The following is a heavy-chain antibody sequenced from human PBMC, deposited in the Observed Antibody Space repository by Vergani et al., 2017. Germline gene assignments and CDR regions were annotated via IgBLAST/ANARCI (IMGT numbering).Heavy chain of an antibody. V-gene: IGHV3-30*02. CDR3: TKAGQYDSDNFHDS. CDR1: GFTFRIYG. Sequence: VQLVESGGGLEQPGRSLRLSCIASGFTFRIYGMHWVRQAPGKGLEWVAFIRYDGTKRFYGDSVKGRFTISRDNSQTTVFLQMNSLRADDSAVYYCTKAGQYDSDNFHDSWGQGALVTVAS. J-gene: IGHJ1*01. D-gene: IGHD3-22*01. CDR2: IRYDGTKR.